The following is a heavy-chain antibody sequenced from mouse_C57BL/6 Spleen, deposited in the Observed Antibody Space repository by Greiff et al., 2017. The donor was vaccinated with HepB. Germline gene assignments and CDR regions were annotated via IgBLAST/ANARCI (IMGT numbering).Heavy chain of an antibody. D-gene: IGHD1-1*01. CDR1: GYTFTSYW. CDR3: ATPGGSSDEDYWYFDV. V-gene: IGHV1-72*01. J-gene: IGHJ1*03. Sequence: QVQLQQPGAELVKPGASVKLSCKASGYTFTSYWMHWVKQRPGRGLEWIGRIDPNSGGTKYNEKFKSKATLTVDKPSSTAYMQLSSLTSEDSAVYDCATPGGSSDEDYWYFDVWGTGTTVTVSS. CDR2: IDPNSGGT.